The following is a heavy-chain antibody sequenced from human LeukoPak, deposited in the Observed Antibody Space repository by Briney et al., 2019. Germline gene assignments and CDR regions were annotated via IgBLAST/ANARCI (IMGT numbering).Heavy chain of an antibody. CDR2: INHSGST. D-gene: IGHD2-2*01. Sequence: PSETLSLTCAVYGGSFSGYYWSWIRQPPGKGLEWIGEINHSGSTNYNPSLKSQVTISVDTSKNQFSLKLSSVTAADTAVYYCARPGGYCSSTSCNYYYYYMDVWGKGTTVTVSS. CDR1: GGSFSGYY. CDR3: ARPGGYCSSTSCNYYYYYMDV. J-gene: IGHJ6*03. V-gene: IGHV4-34*01.